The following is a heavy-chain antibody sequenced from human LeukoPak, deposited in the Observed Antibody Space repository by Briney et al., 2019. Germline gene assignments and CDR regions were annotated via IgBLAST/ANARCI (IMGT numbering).Heavy chain of an antibody. Sequence: SETLSLTCAVSGVSFNDYYWSWVRQTPGKGLEWIGEINHSGYTNDSPSLKSRVTLSIDTSRKQFSLNVRFVTVADTGIYYCTRMTTGHDYWGQGTLVTVSS. CDR3: TRMTTGHDY. J-gene: IGHJ4*02. CDR1: GVSFNDYY. CDR2: INHSGYT. D-gene: IGHD4-17*01. V-gene: IGHV4-34*01.